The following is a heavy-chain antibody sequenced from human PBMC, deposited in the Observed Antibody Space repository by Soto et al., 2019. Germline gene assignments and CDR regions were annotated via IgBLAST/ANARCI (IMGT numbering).Heavy chain of an antibody. J-gene: IGHJ4*02. CDR1: GYTFSGYW. V-gene: IGHV5-51*01. D-gene: IGHD6-6*01. CDR2: IYPGNSDT. CDR3: ARVYSSSRLFDY. Sequence: PGESLKISCKASGYTFSGYWIGWVRQMPGKGLEWMGIIYPGNSDTRYSPSFQGQVTFSADRSISTAYLQWSSLKASDTAMYYCARVYSSSRLFDYWGQGTLVTVSS.